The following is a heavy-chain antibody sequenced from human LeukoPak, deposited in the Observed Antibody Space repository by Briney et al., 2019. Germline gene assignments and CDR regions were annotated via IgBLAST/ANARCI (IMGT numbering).Heavy chain of an antibody. J-gene: IGHJ4*02. CDR2: IYYSGNT. D-gene: IGHD4-17*01. V-gene: IGHV4-59*01. Sequence: SETLSLTCTVSGGSISSYYWSWIRQPPGKELEWIGYIYYSGNTYYSPSLKSRVTFSIDTPKNQFSLNLSSVTAADTAVYCCARGRWAMTTVTITEYYFDYWGQGTLVTVSS. CDR3: ARGRWAMTTVTITEYYFDY. CDR1: GGSISSYY.